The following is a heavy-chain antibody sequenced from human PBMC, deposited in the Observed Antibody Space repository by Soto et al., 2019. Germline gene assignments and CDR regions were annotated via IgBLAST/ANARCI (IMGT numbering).Heavy chain of an antibody. Sequence: TPSLTCPVYGGSFSGYYWSWIRQPPRKGLGWIGEIKHSGSTNYNPSLKSRLTVSVDTSKNQFSLKLSSVTAADSAVYYCAGTGDSLNYYYGIDVWGQGTTVTVAS. CDR2: IKHSGST. CDR3: AGTGDSLNYYYGIDV. J-gene: IGHJ6*02. V-gene: IGHV4-34*01. D-gene: IGHD7-27*01. CDR1: GGSFSGYY.